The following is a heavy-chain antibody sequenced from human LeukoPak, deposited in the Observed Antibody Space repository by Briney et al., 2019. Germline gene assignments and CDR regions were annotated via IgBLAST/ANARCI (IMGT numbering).Heavy chain of an antibody. J-gene: IGHJ6*03. CDR1: GYTFTSYG. CDR2: ISAYNGNT. V-gene: IGHV1-18*01. Sequence: ASVTVSCKASGYTFTSYGISWVRQAPGQGLEWMGWISAYNGNTNYAQKLQGRVTMTTDTSTSTAYMELRSLRSDDTAVYYCARYCSSTSCHYYYYMDVWGKGTTVTVSS. D-gene: IGHD2-2*01. CDR3: ARYCSSTSCHYYYYMDV.